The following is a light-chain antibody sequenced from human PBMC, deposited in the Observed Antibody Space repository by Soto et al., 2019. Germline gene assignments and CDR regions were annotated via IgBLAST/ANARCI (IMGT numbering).Light chain of an antibody. J-gene: IGLJ3*02. Sequence: QSVLTQPPSVSGAPGQRVTISCTGSSSNIGARYDVHWYQQLPGTAPKLLIYGNINRPSGVPDRFFGSKSGTSASLAITGLQAEDEADYYCQSYDSSLSGWVFGGGTKLTVL. CDR1: SSNIGARYD. V-gene: IGLV1-40*01. CDR3: QSYDSSLSGWV. CDR2: GNI.